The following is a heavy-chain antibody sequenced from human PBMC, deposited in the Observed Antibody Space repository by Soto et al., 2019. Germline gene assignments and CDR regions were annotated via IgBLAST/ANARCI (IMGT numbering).Heavy chain of an antibody. CDR2: ISGSGGST. Sequence: EVQLLESGGGLVQPGGSLRLSCAASGFTFSSYAMSWVCQAPGKGLEWVSAISGSGGSTYYADSVKGRFTISRDNSKNTLYLQMNSLRAEDTAVYYCAKVWGYCSGGSCYRTYYYYYGMDVWGQGTTVTVSS. CDR3: AKVWGYCSGGSCYRTYYYYYGMDV. CDR1: GFTFSSYA. V-gene: IGHV3-23*01. D-gene: IGHD2-15*01. J-gene: IGHJ6*02.